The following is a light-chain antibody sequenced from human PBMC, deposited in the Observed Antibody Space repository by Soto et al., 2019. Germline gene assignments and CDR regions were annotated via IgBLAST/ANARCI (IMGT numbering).Light chain of an antibody. Sequence: EIVLTQSPGTLSLSPGERANLSCRASESISSTFLAWYQQRPGQAPSPLIFAASSRATGIPDRFGGSGSGTDFTLTISRLEPEDFAVYYCQQYRRSPRTFGQGTTVEIK. V-gene: IGKV3-20*01. CDR2: AAS. CDR3: QQYRRSPRT. J-gene: IGKJ1*01. CDR1: ESISSTF.